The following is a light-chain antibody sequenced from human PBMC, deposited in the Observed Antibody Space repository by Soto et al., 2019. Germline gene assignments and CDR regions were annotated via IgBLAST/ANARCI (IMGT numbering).Light chain of an antibody. CDR2: GAS. CDR3: QQYDNWPPIT. CDR1: QSVSSN. J-gene: IGKJ5*01. V-gene: IGKV3-15*01. Sequence: EVVMTQSPATLSVSPGERATLSCRASQSVSSNLAWFQQKHRQAPRLLIYGASTRATGIPARFSGSGSGTEFTLTISSLQSEDFAVYYCQQYDNWPPITFGQGTRLEIK.